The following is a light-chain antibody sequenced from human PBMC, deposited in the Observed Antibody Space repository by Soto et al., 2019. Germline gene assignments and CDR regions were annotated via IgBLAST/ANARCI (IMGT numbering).Light chain of an antibody. V-gene: IGKV1-39*01. Sequence: DIPMTQSPSSLSVSIGDRVTITCRPSQSIGVYLNWYQKKPGTPPKLLIYAASNLQSGVPSRFIGRGSGTDFTLTISSLQPEDFASYYCQQTYRIPYTFGQGTKLEI. CDR3: QQTYRIPYT. CDR2: AAS. CDR1: QSIGVY. J-gene: IGKJ2*01.